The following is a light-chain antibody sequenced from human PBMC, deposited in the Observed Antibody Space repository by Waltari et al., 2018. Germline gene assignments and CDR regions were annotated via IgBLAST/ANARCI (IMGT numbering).Light chain of an antibody. CDR1: STDIGRYHL. V-gene: IGLV2-23*02. Sequence: QSALTQPASVSGSPGQSITISCTGTSTDIGRYHLVSWYQQFPDEAPKLIIYEVIERPSGVSNRFSGSKSGNTASLTISGLHAEDEADYYCSSYAGTNFVLFGGGTKLTVL. CDR3: SSYAGTNFVL. J-gene: IGLJ2*01. CDR2: EVI.